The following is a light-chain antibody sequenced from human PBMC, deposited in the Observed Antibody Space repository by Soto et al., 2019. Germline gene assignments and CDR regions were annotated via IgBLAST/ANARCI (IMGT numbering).Light chain of an antibody. J-gene: IGKJ5*01. CDR2: DAY. Sequence: EVVLTQSPVTLSLSPGQRATLSCRASQSFRGLLAWYQQKPGQAXRXXIYDAYNRATGIPPRFSGSGSGTDLTLTISSLEPEDSEVYYGQQRHMWPITFGQGTRLEIK. CDR1: QSFRGL. CDR3: QQRHMWPIT. V-gene: IGKV3-11*01.